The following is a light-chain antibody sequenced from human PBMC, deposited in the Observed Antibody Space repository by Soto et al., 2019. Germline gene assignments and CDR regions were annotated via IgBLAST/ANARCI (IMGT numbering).Light chain of an antibody. CDR2: GNS. Sequence: QSVLTQPPSVSGAPGQRVTISCTGSSYNIGAGYDVHWYQQLPGTAPKLLIYGNSNRPSGVPDRFSGSKSGTSASLAITGLQAEDEADYYCQSYDSSLSGTVFGGWTKLTVL. CDR1: SYNIGAGYD. CDR3: QSYDSSLSGTV. J-gene: IGLJ2*01. V-gene: IGLV1-40*01.